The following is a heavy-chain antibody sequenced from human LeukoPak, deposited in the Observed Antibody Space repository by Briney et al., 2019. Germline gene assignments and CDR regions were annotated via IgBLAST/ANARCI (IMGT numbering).Heavy chain of an antibody. CDR2: IVVGTGKT. V-gene: IGHV1-58*01. Sequence: SVKVSCKASGFTNSNSSVQWVGQARGQRPEWIGWIVVGTGKTNYAQRLQERVTITRDMSTGTVDMELSSLRSEDTAVYYCAATSIRMVQRIIYYGKDVWGQGTTVTVSS. J-gene: IGHJ6*02. CDR1: GFTNSNSS. D-gene: IGHD3-10*01. CDR3: AATSIRMVQRIIYYGKDV.